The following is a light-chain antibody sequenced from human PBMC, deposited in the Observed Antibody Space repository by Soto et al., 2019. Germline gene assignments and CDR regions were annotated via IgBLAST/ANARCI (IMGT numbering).Light chain of an antibody. J-gene: IGKJ4*01. Sequence: EIVLTQSPGTLSLSPGERATLSCRASQSVSSSYFAWYQQKPSQAPRLLIYGASSRATGIPDRFRGSGSGTDFTLTISRLEPEDFAVYYCQQFGSSPLAFGGGTKVEIK. V-gene: IGKV3-20*01. CDR1: QSVSSSY. CDR3: QQFGSSPLA. CDR2: GAS.